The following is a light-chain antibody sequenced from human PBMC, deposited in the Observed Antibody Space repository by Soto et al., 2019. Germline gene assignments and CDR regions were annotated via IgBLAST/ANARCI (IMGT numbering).Light chain of an antibody. J-gene: IGLJ2*01. CDR2: VNNDGSH. CDR3: QTWATGIRV. V-gene: IGLV4-69*02. Sequence: QPVLTQSPSASAYLGASVKLTCTLSSGHSNYAIAWHQQQPEKGPRYLMKVNNDGSHSKGDGIPDRFSGASSGAERYLTISRLQSEDEADYYCQTWATGIRVFGGGTKLTV. CDR1: SGHSNYA.